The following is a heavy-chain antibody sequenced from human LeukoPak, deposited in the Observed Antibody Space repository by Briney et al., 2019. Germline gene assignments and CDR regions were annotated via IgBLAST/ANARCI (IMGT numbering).Heavy chain of an antibody. CDR1: GYTFIGYY. CDR2: INPNSGGT. CDR3: ARVRGIHYYFDY. J-gene: IGHJ4*02. Sequence: GASVKVSCKASGYTFIGYYIHWVRQAPGQGLESMGRINPNSGGTNYAQKFQGRVTMTRDTSISTAYMELSRLRSDDTAVYYCARVRGIHYYFDYWGQGTLVTVSS. V-gene: IGHV1-2*06.